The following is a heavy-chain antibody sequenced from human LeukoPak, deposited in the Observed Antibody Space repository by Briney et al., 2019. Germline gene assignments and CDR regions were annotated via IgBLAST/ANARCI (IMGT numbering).Heavy chain of an antibody. CDR3: ARDRGVGVYYFDY. J-gene: IGHJ4*02. Sequence: GGSLRLSCAASGFTFSSYAMHWVRQAPGKGLEWVAVISYDGSNKYYADSVRGRFTISRDNSKNTLYLQMNSLRAEDTAVYYCARDRGVGVYYFDYWGQGTLVTVSS. D-gene: IGHD1-26*01. CDR2: ISYDGSNK. V-gene: IGHV3-30-3*01. CDR1: GFTFSSYA.